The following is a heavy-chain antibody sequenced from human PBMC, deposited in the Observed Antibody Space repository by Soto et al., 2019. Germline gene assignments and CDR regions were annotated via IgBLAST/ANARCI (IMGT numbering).Heavy chain of an antibody. Sequence: GGSLRLSCAASGFTFSSYSMNWVRQAPGKGLEWVSSISSSSSYIYYADSAKGRFTVSRDNSKNTLYLQMNSLRAEDTAVYYCAKDHGYNYGHPFDPWGQGTLVTVYS. CDR3: AKDHGYNYGHPFDP. V-gene: IGHV3-21*01. J-gene: IGHJ5*02. D-gene: IGHD5-18*01. CDR1: GFTFSSYS. CDR2: ISSSSSYI.